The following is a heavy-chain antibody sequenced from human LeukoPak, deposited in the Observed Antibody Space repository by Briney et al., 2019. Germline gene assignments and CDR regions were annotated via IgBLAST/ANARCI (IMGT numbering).Heavy chain of an antibody. D-gene: IGHD5-24*01. J-gene: IGHJ4*02. V-gene: IGHV4-39*02. CDR1: GGSISSSSYY. CDR3: ARDQDRDGYPSYFDY. Sequence: SETLSLTCTVSGGSISSSSYYWGWIRQPPGKGLEWIGSIYYSGSTYYNPSLKSRVTISVDTSKNQFSLQLNSVTPEDTAVYYCARDQDRDGYPSYFDYWGQGTLVTVSS. CDR2: IYYSGST.